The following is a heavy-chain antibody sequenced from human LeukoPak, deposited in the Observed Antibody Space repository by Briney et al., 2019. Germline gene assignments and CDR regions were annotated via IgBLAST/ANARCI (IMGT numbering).Heavy chain of an antibody. CDR2: MYYSGST. CDR3: ARDLGQYYDTSDNWFDP. CDR1: GGSISSSGYY. Sequence: SETLSLTCTVSGGSISSSGYYWGWIRQPPGKGLEWIGSMYYSGSTYYNPSLKSRVTISVDTSKNHFSLKLSSVTAADTAVYYCARDLGQYYDTSDNWFDPWGQGTLVTVSS. D-gene: IGHD3-22*01. J-gene: IGHJ5*02. V-gene: IGHV4-39*02.